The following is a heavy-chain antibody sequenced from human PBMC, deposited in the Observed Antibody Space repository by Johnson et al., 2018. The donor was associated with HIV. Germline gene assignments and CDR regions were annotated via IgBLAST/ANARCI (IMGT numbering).Heavy chain of an antibody. CDR2: MWYDGSNK. CDR1: GFIFSTYG. J-gene: IGHJ3*02. Sequence: QVQLVESGGGVVQPGRSLRLSCAASGFIFSTYGIHWVRQAPGKGLEWVAGMWYDGSNKDYADSVKGRFTISRDNSKNTLYLQMNSLGAEDTAVYYCAKCIWGSSLIDAFDIWGQGTRVTVSS. CDR3: AKCIWGSSLIDAFDI. V-gene: IGHV3-33*06. D-gene: IGHD6-13*01.